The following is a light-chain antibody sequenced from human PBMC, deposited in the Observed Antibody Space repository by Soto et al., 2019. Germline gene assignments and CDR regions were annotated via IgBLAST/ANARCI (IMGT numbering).Light chain of an antibody. J-gene: IGKJ1*01. Sequence: DIQMTQSPSSLSASVGDRFTITCRASQGIKNDLGWYQQKPGKAPKLLIYAASSLQSGVPSRFSGSGSGTEFTLTINGLQPVDFATYYCQQYNPYSAWTFGQGTKVDI. CDR3: QQYNPYSAWT. CDR2: AAS. V-gene: IGKV1-17*01. CDR1: QGIKND.